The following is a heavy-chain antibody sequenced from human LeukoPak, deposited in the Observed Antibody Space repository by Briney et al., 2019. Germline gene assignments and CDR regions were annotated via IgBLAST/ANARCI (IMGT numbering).Heavy chain of an antibody. J-gene: IGHJ6*03. V-gene: IGHV4-4*07. D-gene: IGHD3-22*01. CDR2: IYTSGST. CDR1: VGSISSYY. Sequence: SETLSLTCTVSVGSISSYYWSCIRQPAGKGLEGIGRIYTSGSTNYNPSLKSRVTMSVDTSKNQFSLKLSSVTAADTAVYYCARGLSSGYYSDYYYMDVWGKGTTVTVSS. CDR3: ARGLSSGYYSDYYYMDV.